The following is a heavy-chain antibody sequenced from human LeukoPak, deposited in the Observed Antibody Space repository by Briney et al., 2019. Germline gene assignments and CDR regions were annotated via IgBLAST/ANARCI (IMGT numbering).Heavy chain of an antibody. CDR3: ARVGASGSYPNDY. J-gene: IGHJ4*02. CDR1: GFTFSSYW. CDR2: INSDGSST. V-gene: IGHV3-74*01. Sequence: PGGSLRLSCAASGFTFSSYWMHWVRQAPGKGLVWVSRINSDGSSTSYADSVKGRFTISRDNAKSTLYLQMNSLRAEDTAVYYCARVGASGSYPNDYWGQGTLVTVSS. D-gene: IGHD1-26*01.